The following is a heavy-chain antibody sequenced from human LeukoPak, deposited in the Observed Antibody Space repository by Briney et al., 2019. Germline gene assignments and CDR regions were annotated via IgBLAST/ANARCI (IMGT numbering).Heavy chain of an antibody. CDR2: IYPGDSDT. CDR3: ARRKGPYGGNPVYLDY. V-gene: IGHV5-51*01. Sequence: GESLKISCKGSGYSFTSYWIGWVRQMPGKGLEWMGIIYPGDSDTRYSPSFQGQVTISADKSISTAYLQWSSLKASDTAMYYCARRKGPYGGNPVYLDYWGQGTLVTVSS. D-gene: IGHD4-23*01. J-gene: IGHJ4*02. CDR1: GYSFTSYW.